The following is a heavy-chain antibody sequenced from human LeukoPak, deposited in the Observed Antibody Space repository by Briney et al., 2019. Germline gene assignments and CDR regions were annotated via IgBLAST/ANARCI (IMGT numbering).Heavy chain of an antibody. CDR3: ARARRSSGWYLPDY. CDR2: ISSSGSTI. V-gene: IGHV3-11*04. Sequence: PGGSLRLSCAASGFTFGDYYMNWVRQAPGKGLEWVSYISSSGSTIYYANSVQGRFTVSRDNAKNSLYLQMNSLRAEDTAVYYCARARRSSGWYLPDYWGQGTLVTVSS. CDR1: GFTFGDYY. J-gene: IGHJ4*02. D-gene: IGHD6-19*01.